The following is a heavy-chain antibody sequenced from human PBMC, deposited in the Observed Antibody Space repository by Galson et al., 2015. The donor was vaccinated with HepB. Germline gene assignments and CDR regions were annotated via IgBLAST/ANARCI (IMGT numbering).Heavy chain of an antibody. CDR3: TSGKPPFIFATSRGDFKS. CDR2: VTYGGKDK. V-gene: IGHV3-30*03. D-gene: IGHD3-10*01. Sequence: SLRLSCAASGFIFSNYSMHWVRQGPGKGLEWVASVTYGGKDKYYADSVKGQFTGSRDNSKNTLFLEMNFLRAEDTAVYYCTSGKPPFIFATSRGDFKSWGQRTPVNVS. J-gene: IGHJ5*02. CDR1: GFIFSNYS.